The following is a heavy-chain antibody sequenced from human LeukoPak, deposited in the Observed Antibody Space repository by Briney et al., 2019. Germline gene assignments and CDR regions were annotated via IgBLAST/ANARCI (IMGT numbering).Heavy chain of an antibody. V-gene: IGHV1-8*03. CDR2: MNPNSGNT. D-gene: IGHD1-1*01. CDR1: GYTFTSYG. J-gene: IGHJ4*02. CDR3: TGDSPSGGYFEY. Sequence: ASVKVSCKASGYTFTSYGINWVRQATGQGLEWMGWMNPNSGNTGYAQKFQGRVTITRNTSISTAYMELSSLRSEDTAVYCTTGDSPSGGYFEYWGQGTLVTVSS.